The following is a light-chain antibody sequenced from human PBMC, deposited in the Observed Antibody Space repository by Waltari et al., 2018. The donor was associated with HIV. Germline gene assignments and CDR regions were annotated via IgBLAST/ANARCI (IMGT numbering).Light chain of an antibody. CDR3: AAWDDSLRGVV. Sequence: QSVLTQPPSASGTPGQRVPISCSGSSSNTGSNYVYWYQQLPGTAPKLLIYRNNQRPSGVPDRFSGSKSGTSASLAISGLRSEDEADYYCAAWDDSLRGVVFGGGTKLTVL. V-gene: IGLV1-47*01. CDR1: SSNTGSNY. CDR2: RNN. J-gene: IGLJ2*01.